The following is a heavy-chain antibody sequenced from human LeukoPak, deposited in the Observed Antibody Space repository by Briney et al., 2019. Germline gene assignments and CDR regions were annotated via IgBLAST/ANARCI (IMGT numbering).Heavy chain of an antibody. D-gene: IGHD3-22*01. J-gene: IGHJ3*02. V-gene: IGHV1-18*01. CDR1: GYTFTSYG. CDR2: ISAYNGNT. CDR3: ARVGFYYDSSGYYPRDAFDI. Sequence: ASVNVSCKASGYTFTSYGISWVRQAPGQGLEWMGWISAYNGNTNYAQKLQGRVTMTTDTSTSTAYMELRSLRSDDTAVYYCARVGFYYDSSGYYPRDAFDIWGQGTMVTVSS.